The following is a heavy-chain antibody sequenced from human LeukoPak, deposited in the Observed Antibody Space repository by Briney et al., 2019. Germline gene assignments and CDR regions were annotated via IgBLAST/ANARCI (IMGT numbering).Heavy chain of an antibody. CDR3: ARDIAVAGTFFDY. J-gene: IGHJ4*02. CDR1: GFTFSSFW. V-gene: IGHV3-7*03. D-gene: IGHD6-19*01. CDR2: IKQDGSAE. Sequence: GGSLRLSCAAAGFTFSSFWMSWVRPAPGKGLEWVAHIKQDGSAEYYMDSVKGRFTISRDNAKNSLYLQMNSLGVEDTAVYYCARDIAVAGTFFDYWGQGTLVTVSS.